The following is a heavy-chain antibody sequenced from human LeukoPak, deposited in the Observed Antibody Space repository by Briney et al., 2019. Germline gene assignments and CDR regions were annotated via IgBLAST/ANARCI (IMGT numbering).Heavy chain of an antibody. V-gene: IGHV1-8*03. CDR1: GYTFSSYD. D-gene: IGHD5-18*01. J-gene: IGHJ4*02. CDR3: AKNLRGYNYGFDY. Sequence: ASVKVSCKASGYTFSSYDINWVRQATGQGLEWMGWMNPNSGNTGYAQKFQGRVTITKNTSKSTVYMELSSLTSEGTAVYYCAKNLRGYNYGFDYWGQGTLVTVSS. CDR2: MNPNSGNT.